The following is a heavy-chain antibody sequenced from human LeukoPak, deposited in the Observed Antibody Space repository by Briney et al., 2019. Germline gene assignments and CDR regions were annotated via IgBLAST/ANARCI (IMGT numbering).Heavy chain of an antibody. CDR2: IIPIFGTA. CDR1: GGTFSSYA. D-gene: IGHD6-13*01. CDR3: ARGGIAAAGRVGCFDY. J-gene: IGHJ4*02. Sequence: SVKVSCKASGGTFSSYAISWVRQAPGQGLEWMGGIIPIFGTANYAQKFQGRVTITTDESTSTAYMELSSLRSEDTAVYYCARGGIAAAGRVGCFDYWGQGTLVTVSS. V-gene: IGHV1-69*05.